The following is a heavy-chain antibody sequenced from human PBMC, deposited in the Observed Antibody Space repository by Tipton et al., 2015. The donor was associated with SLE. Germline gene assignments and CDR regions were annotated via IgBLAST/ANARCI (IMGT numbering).Heavy chain of an antibody. CDR1: GGSISNFY. CDR3: ARWVSGYADY. J-gene: IGHJ4*02. Sequence: TLSLTCTVSGGSISNFYWSWIRQPPGKGLEWLGYIFYGSANYNPSLKSRVAISVDTSKNQFSLRLSSVSAADTAVYYCARWVSGYADYWGQGTLVTVSS. D-gene: IGHD5-12*01. V-gene: IGHV4-59*01. CDR2: IFYGSA.